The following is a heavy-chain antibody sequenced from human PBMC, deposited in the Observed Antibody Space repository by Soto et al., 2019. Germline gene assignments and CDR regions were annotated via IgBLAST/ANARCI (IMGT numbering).Heavy chain of an antibody. CDR3: ARDFTLKPWTTTVWDYPFYYGMDV. V-gene: IGHV3-30*03. CDR1: GFIFSSYG. D-gene: IGHD3-16*01. CDR2: ISYDGRNK. J-gene: IGHJ6*02. Sequence: QVQLVESGGGVVQPGRSLRLSCAASGFIFSSYGMHWVRQAPGKGLEWVAVISYDGRNKNHADSVKGRFTISRDNSKNTMXXQXNNXRTEDTAIYYCARDFTLKPWTTTVWDYPFYYGMDVWGQGTTVTVSS.